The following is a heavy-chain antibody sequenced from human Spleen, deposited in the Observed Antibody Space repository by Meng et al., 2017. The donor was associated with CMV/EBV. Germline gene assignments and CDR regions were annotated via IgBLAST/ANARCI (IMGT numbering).Heavy chain of an antibody. D-gene: IGHD4-11*01. CDR1: GYTLTTYG. V-gene: IGHV1-2*02. Sequence: ASVKVSCKASGYTLTTYGINWVRQAPGQGLEWMGWINPNSGGTNYAQKFQGRVTMTRDTSISTAYMELSRLRSDDTAVYYCAREVTYSNYKYGMDVWGQGTTVTVSS. J-gene: IGHJ6*02. CDR2: INPNSGGT. CDR3: AREVTYSNYKYGMDV.